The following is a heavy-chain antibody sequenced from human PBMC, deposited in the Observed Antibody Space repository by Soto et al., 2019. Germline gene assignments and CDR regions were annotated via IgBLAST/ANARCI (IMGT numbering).Heavy chain of an antibody. J-gene: IGHJ4*02. CDR3: AKRRRNYSSDF. V-gene: IGHV3-23*01. CDR1: GFTFTNYG. D-gene: IGHD4-4*01. CDR2: IGTSGATT. Sequence: EVQLLESGGGLVQPGGSLRLSCAASGFTFTNYGMSWVRQAPGKGLEWVSSIGTSGATTYYADSVKGRFTISRDNSKNLLSIQMNSMRAGDPAVYYCAKRRRNYSSDFWGQGALVAVAS.